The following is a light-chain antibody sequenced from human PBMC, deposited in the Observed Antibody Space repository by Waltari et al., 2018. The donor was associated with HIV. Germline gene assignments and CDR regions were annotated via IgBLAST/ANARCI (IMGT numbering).Light chain of an antibody. Sequence: VVTQEPSLTVSPGGTVTLTCASSTGPVTTSSYASWFQQRPGQAPRPLTYSGNKRHSGTPDDVAGSLRGGKSALTLFGGQAEDEAGYYCLFYFGGRRPSWVFGGWTRLTVL. J-gene: IGLJ3*02. CDR1: TGPVTTSSY. V-gene: IGLV7-43*01. CDR2: SGN. CDR3: LFYFGGRRPSWV.